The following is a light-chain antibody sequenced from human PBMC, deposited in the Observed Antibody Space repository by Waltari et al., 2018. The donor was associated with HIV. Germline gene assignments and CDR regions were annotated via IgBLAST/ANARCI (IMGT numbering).Light chain of an antibody. Sequence: QSVLTQPPSVSGAPGQGVTISCSGNSSNIGAGFDVHWYQHLPDTAPKPLIYGYLNRPSGVPDRFSGSKSGTSASLAINGLQAADEGEYYCQSYDDSLSGWVFGGGTKLTVL. CDR2: GYL. CDR1: SSNIGAGFD. J-gene: IGLJ3*02. V-gene: IGLV1-40*01. CDR3: QSYDDSLSGWV.